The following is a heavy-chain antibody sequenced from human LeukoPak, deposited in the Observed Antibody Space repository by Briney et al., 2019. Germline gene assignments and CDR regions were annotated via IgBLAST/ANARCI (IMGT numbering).Heavy chain of an antibody. J-gene: IGHJ4*02. Sequence: SETLSLTCPVYGGSLSGYYWRWIRQPPGEGLEWIGEINHSGSTNYNPSLKSRVTISVDTSKNQFSLKLSSVTAADTAVYYCARLHALRFLEWLPKHYFDYWGQGTLVTVSS. V-gene: IGHV4-34*01. CDR3: ARLHALRFLEWLPKHYFDY. CDR2: INHSGST. CDR1: GGSLSGYY. D-gene: IGHD3-3*01.